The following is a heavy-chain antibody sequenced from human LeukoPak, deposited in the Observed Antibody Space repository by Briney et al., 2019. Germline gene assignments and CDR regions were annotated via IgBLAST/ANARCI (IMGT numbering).Heavy chain of an antibody. CDR2: IYSSGST. CDR3: ARETGYYYYFDC. D-gene: IGHD5-12*01. CDR1: GGSIGNYY. Sequence: SETLSLTCTVSGGSIGNYYWSWIRQPAGKGLEWIGRIYSSGSTNYNPSLTSRVTMSIDTSKNQFALKLSSVTAADTAVYYCARETGYYYYFDCWGQGTLVTVSS. V-gene: IGHV4-4*07. J-gene: IGHJ4*02.